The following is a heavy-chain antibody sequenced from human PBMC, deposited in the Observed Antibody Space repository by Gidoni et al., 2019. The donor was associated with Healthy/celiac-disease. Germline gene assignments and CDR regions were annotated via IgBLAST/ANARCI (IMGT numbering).Heavy chain of an antibody. D-gene: IGHD2-15*01. CDR1: GYTFTVYY. CDR2: INPNSGGT. CDR3: ARRGYCSGGTCYYFES. V-gene: IGHV1-2*02. J-gene: IGHJ4*02. Sequence: QVQLVQSGAEVKTPGASVKVSCRAYGYTFTVYYIHWVLQAPGQGLEWMGWINPNSGGTNSAQKFQGRVTMTRDTSITTAYMELSSLTSDDTAVYYCARRGYCSGGTCYYFESWGQGTLVTVSS.